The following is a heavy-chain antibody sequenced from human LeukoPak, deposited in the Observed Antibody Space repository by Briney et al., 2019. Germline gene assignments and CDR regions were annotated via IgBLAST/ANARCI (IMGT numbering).Heavy chain of an antibody. CDR2: LRAGGPYGTEK. D-gene: IGHD1-1*01. CDR1: GFNFNTFI. CDR3: AKATGRIDPYDY. J-gene: IGHJ4*02. Sequence: QPGGSLRLSCATSGFNFNTFIMHWVRQAPGKGLEWLTFLRAGGPYGTEKFYADSVRGRFTISSDNSKNTLYLQMNTLRAEDTAVYYCAKATGRIDPYDYWGQGTLVTVSS. V-gene: IGHV3-30*02.